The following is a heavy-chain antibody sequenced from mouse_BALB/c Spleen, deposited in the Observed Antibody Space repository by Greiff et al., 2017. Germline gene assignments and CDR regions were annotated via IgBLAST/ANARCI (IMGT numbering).Heavy chain of an antibody. D-gene: IGHD1-1*01. CDR2: IWGDGST. V-gene: IGHV2-6-7*01. CDR1: GFSLTGYG. CDR3: ARDNYYGSSYYYAMDY. J-gene: IGHJ4*01. Sequence: VQRVESGPGLVAPSQSLSITCTVSGFSLTGYGVNWVRQPPGKGLEWLGMIWGDGSTDYNSALKSRLSISKDNSKSQVFLKMNSLQTDDTARYYCARDNYYGSSYYYAMDYWGQGTSVTVSS.